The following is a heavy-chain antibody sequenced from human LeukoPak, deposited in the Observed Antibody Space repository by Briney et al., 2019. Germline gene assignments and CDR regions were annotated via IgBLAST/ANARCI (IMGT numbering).Heavy chain of an antibody. D-gene: IGHD6-6*01. V-gene: IGHV4-59*08. J-gene: IGHJ3*02. CDR1: GGSISSYY. CDR3: ARGRLAARQPDAFDI. CDR2: IFYTGST. Sequence: SETLSLTCTVSGGSISSYYWSWIRQPPGKGLEWIGYIFYTGSTNYNSSLKSRVTIPVDTSKNQYSLKLSSVTAADTAVYYCARGRLAARQPDAFDIWGQGTMVTVSS.